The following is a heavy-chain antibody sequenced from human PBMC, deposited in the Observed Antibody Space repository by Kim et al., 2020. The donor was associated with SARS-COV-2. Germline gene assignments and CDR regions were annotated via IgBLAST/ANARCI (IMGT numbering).Heavy chain of an antibody. D-gene: IGHD6-13*01. J-gene: IGHJ4*02. CDR2: IIPIFGTA. V-gene: IGHV1-69*06. CDR1: GGTFSSYA. CDR3: ASSLPYSSSWYHDY. Sequence: SVKVSCKASGGTFSSYAISWVRQAPGQGLEWMGGIIPIFGTANYAQKFQGRVTITADKSTSTAYMELSSLRSEDTAVYYCASSLPYSSSWYHDYWGQGTLVTVSS.